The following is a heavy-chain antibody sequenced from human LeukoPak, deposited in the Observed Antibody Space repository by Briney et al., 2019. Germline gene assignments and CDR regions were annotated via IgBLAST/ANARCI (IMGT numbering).Heavy chain of an antibody. V-gene: IGHV4-61*08. J-gene: IGHJ5*02. CDR2: IYYSGST. D-gene: IGHD3-22*01. Sequence: SETLSLTCTVSGGSISSGGYYWSWIRQHPGKGLEWIGNIYYSGSTKYNPSLKSRVSISVDTPKNQFSLRLNSVTAADTAVYYCARWVYYQSSGYRWFDPWGQGALVTVSS. CDR3: ARWVYYQSSGYRWFDP. CDR1: GGSISSGGYY.